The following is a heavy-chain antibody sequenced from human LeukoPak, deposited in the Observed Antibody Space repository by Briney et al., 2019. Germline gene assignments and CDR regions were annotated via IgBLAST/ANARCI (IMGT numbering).Heavy chain of an antibody. CDR1: GFTFSSYA. V-gene: IGHV3-30*04. CDR3: AKDGAPYGDYPRYYFDY. Sequence: PGGSLRLSCAASGFTFSSYAMHWVRQAPGKGLEWVAVISYDGSNKYYADSVKGRFTISRDNSKNTLYLQMNSLRAEDAAVYYCAKDGAPYGDYPRYYFDYWGQGTLVTVSS. J-gene: IGHJ4*02. CDR2: ISYDGSNK. D-gene: IGHD4-17*01.